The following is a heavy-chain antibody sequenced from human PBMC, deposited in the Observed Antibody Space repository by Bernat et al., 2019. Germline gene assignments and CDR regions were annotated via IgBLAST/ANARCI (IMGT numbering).Heavy chain of an antibody. Sequence: VQRVEWGGGWVEPGGSLRLSCAASGFTFSRYGMSGVRGAPGEGLEWVANIKQDGSEKYYVDSVKGRFTISRDNAKNSLYLQMNSLRAEDTAVYYCASWYSSSWYDYFDYWGQGTLVTASS. CDR3: ASWYSSSWYDYFDY. D-gene: IGHD6-13*01. J-gene: IGHJ4*02. CDR2: IKQDGSEK. CDR1: GFTFSRYG. V-gene: IGHV3-7*01.